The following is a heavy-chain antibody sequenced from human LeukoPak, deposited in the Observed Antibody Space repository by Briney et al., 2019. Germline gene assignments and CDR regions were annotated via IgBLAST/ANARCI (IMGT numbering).Heavy chain of an antibody. CDR3: ARGRLLAY. CDR1: GGSFSGYY. D-gene: IGHD2-15*01. Sequence: WETLSLTCAVYGGSFSGYYWSWIRQPPGKGLEWIGEINHSGSTNYNPSLKSRVTISVDTSKNQFSLKLSSVTAADTAVYYCARGRLLAYWGQGTLVTVSS. J-gene: IGHJ4*02. CDR2: INHSGST. V-gene: IGHV4-34*01.